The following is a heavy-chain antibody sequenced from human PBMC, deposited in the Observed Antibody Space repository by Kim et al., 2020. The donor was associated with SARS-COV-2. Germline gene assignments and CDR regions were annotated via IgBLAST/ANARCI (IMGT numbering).Heavy chain of an antibody. CDR3: ARGRGVTDRFDY. J-gene: IGHJ4*02. Sequence: NYNPSLKSRVTISVDTSKNQFSLKLSSVTAADTAVYYCARGRGVTDRFDYWGQGTLVTVSS. D-gene: IGHD1-20*01. V-gene: IGHV4-34*01.